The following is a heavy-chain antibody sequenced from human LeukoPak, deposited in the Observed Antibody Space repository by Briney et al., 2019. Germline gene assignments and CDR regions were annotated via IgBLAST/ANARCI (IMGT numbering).Heavy chain of an antibody. CDR3: ARDLSYYYDSGSYLVGYYFDY. Sequence: PSETLSLTCTVSGGSISSNNYYWGWIRQPPGKGLEWIGSIYYSGSTYYNPSLKSRVTISVDTSNNQFSLKLSSVTAADTAIYYCARDLSYYYDSGSYLVGYYFDYWGQGTLVTVSS. J-gene: IGHJ4*02. V-gene: IGHV4-39*07. CDR1: GGSISSNNYY. CDR2: IYYSGST. D-gene: IGHD3-10*01.